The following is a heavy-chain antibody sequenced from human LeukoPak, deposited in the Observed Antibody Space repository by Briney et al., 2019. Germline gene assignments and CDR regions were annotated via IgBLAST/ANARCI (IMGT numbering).Heavy chain of an antibody. Sequence: ASVKVSCKASGYTFTSYGISWVRQAPGQGLEWMGWISAYNGNTNYAQKLQGRVTMTTDTSTSTAYMELRSLRSDDTAVYYCARYWYYYDSSGYPGAYYFDYWGLGTLVTVSS. D-gene: IGHD3-22*01. CDR3: ARYWYYYDSSGYPGAYYFDY. J-gene: IGHJ4*02. V-gene: IGHV1-18*01. CDR1: GYTFTSYG. CDR2: ISAYNGNT.